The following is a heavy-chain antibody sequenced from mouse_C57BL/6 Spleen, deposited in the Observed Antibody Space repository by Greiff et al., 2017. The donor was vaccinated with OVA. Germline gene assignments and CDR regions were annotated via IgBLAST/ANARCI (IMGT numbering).Heavy chain of an antibody. V-gene: IGHV5-17*01. CDR2: ISSGSSTI. Sequence: EVKLVESGGGLVKPGGSLKLSCAASGFTFSDYGMHWVRQAPEKGLEWVAYISSGSSTIYYADTVKGRFTISRDNAKNTLFLQMTSLRSEDTAMYYCARHSSPGWFAYWGQGTLVTVSA. J-gene: IGHJ3*01. D-gene: IGHD1-1*01. CDR3: ARHSSPGWFAY. CDR1: GFTFSDYG.